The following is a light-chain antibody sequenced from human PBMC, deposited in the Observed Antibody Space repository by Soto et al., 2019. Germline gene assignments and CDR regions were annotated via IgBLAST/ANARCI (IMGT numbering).Light chain of an antibody. CDR1: QSVSSAH. V-gene: IGKV3-20*01. Sequence: EIVLTQSPGTLSLSPGERATLSCRASQSVSSAHLAWYQQKPGQAPRLLIYGAFSRATGIPDRFSGSGSGTDFTLTISRLEPEDFAVYYCQQYGSSPMYTFVQGTKLEIK. CDR3: QQYGSSPMYT. CDR2: GAF. J-gene: IGKJ2*01.